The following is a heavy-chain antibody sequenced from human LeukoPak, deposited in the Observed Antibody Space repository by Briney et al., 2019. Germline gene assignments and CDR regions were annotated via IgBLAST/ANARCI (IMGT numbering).Heavy chain of an antibody. J-gene: IGHJ6*03. CDR2: ISGYNGIT. D-gene: IGHD2-2*01. Sequence: ASMKVSCKASGYTFTSYGMNWVRQAPGQGLEWMGWISGYNGITDYAQKLHGRVTMTTDTSTSTAYMELRSLRSDDTAVYYCAGCSSTTCRDYYYYYMDVWGKETTVTVSS. V-gene: IGHV1-18*01. CDR3: AGCSSTTCRDYYYYYMDV. CDR1: GYTFTSYG.